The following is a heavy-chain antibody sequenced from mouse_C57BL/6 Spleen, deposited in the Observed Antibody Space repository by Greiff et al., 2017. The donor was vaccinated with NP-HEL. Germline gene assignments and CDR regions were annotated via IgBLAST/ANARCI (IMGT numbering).Heavy chain of an antibody. CDR2: INYDGSST. V-gene: IGHV5-16*01. CDR1: GFTFSDYY. J-gene: IGHJ3*01. Sequence: EVMLVESEGGLVQPGSSMKLSCTASGFTFSDYYMAWVRQVPEKGLEWVANINYDGSSTYYLDSLKSRFIISRDNAKNILYLQMSSLKSEDTATYYCARVIYYGNWAWFAYWGQGTLVTVSA. D-gene: IGHD2-1*01. CDR3: ARVIYYGNWAWFAY.